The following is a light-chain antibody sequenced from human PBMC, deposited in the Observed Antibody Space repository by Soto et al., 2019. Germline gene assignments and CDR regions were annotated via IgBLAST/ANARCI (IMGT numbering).Light chain of an antibody. CDR2: LGS. Sequence: DIVMTQSPLSLPVTPGEPASISCRSSQSLLHSNGYNYLDWYLQKPGQSPQLLIYLGSNRASGVPDRFSGSGSGTDFTLKISRVEAEDVGVYYCMQGLQTLTFGGGTKVEIE. V-gene: IGKV2-28*01. CDR3: MQGLQTLT. CDR1: QSLLHSNGYNY. J-gene: IGKJ4*01.